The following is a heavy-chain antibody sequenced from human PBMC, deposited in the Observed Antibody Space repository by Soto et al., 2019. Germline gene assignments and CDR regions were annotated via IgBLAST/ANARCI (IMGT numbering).Heavy chain of an antibody. CDR2: ISSSSSTI. J-gene: IGHJ5*02. V-gene: IGHV3-48*02. CDR3: ARVFYDFFAGSNWFYP. Sequence: PGGSPRLSCAASGFTFSSYSMNWFRQAPGKGLEWVSYISSSSSTIYYADSVKGRFTISRDNAKNSLYLQMNSLSDEDTAVYYCARVFYDFFAGSNWFYPCAQRNSVPVSS. D-gene: IGHD3-3*01. CDR1: GFTFSSYS.